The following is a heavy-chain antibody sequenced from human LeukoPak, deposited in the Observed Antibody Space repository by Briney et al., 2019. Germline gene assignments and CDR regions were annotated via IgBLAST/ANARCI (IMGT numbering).Heavy chain of an antibody. V-gene: IGHV3-23*01. Sequence: PGGSLRLSCTASGFTFSSYAMNWVRQAPGKGLDWVSVITNGGTTYYADSVKGRLTISRDNSKSTLFLQMNSLRAEDTAIYYCTKDLSALQWAGDETTVTEGYWGQETLVTVSS. CDR1: GFTFSSYA. CDR3: TKDLSALQWAGDETTVTEGY. J-gene: IGHJ4*02. D-gene: IGHD4-17*01. CDR2: ITNGGTT.